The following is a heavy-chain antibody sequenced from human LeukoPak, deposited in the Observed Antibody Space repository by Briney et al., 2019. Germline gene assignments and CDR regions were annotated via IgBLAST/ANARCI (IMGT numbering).Heavy chain of an antibody. V-gene: IGHV3-21*01. J-gene: IGHJ4*02. CDR2: ISSSSSYI. Sequence: GGSLRLSRAASGFTFSSYSMNWVRQAPGKGLEWVSSISSSSSYIYYADSVKGRFTISRDNAKNSLYLQMNSLRAEDTAVYYCAREYNYYGSGSYSDYWGQGTLVTVSS. D-gene: IGHD3-10*01. CDR3: AREYNYYGSGSYSDY. CDR1: GFTFSSYS.